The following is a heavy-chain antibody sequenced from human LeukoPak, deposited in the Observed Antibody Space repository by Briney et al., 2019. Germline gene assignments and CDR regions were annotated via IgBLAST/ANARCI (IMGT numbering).Heavy chain of an antibody. CDR3: ARASKLGAAAGWFDP. V-gene: IGHV3-53*01. CDR2: IYSGGRT. J-gene: IGHJ5*02. Sequence: GGSLRLSCAASGFTVSSNYMNWVRQAPGKGLEWVSVIYSGGRTYYADSVKGRFTISRDNSRNTLYLQMNSLRAEDTAVYYCARASKLGAAAGWFDPWGQGTLVTVSS. CDR1: GFTVSSNY. D-gene: IGHD6-13*01.